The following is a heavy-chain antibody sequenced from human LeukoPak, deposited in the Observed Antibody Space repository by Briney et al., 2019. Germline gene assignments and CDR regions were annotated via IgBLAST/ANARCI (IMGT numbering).Heavy chain of an antibody. V-gene: IGHV3-53*01. D-gene: IGHD3-22*01. CDR1: GFTVSSNY. J-gene: IGHJ4*02. Sequence: GGSLRLSCAASGFTVSSNYMSWVRQAPGKGLKWVSVIYTSGSTYYADSVKGRFTISRDNSKNTLYLQMNSLRAEDTAVYYCAKDSSYYYDSSGSNWGQGTLVTVSS. CDR3: AKDSSYYYDSSGSN. CDR2: IYTSGST.